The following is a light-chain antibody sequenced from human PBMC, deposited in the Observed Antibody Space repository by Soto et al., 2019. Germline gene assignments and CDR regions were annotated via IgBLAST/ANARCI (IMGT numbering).Light chain of an antibody. CDR2: DAS. J-gene: IGKJ1*01. V-gene: IGKV1-5*01. CDR3: QQYNSYSP. Sequence: DIQMTQSPSTLSASVGDRVTITCRASQSISNWLAWYQQKPGKAPMLLIYDASSLESGVPSRFSGSGSGTEFTLTISSLQPDDFATYYCQQYNSYSPFGQGTKVAIK. CDR1: QSISNW.